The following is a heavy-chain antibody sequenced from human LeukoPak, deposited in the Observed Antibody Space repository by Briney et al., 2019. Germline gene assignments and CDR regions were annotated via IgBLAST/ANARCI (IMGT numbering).Heavy chain of an antibody. CDR1: GGSISSYY. V-gene: IGHV4-59*01. D-gene: IGHD3-9*01. J-gene: IGHJ4*02. CDR3: ARVGYFDWPIGGASNPFDY. Sequence: PSETLSLTCTVSGGSISSYYWSWIRQPPGKGLEWIGYIYYSGSTNYNPSLKSRVTISVDTSKNQFSPKLSSVTAADTAVYYCARVGYFDWPIGGASNPFDYWGQGTLVTVSS. CDR2: IYYSGST.